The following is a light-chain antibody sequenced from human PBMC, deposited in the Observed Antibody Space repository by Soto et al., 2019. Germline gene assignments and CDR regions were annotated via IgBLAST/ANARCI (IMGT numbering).Light chain of an antibody. V-gene: IGLV2-23*01. Sequence: QSVLTQPASVSGSPGQSITISCTGTNSDVGNYNLVSWYQQLPGKAPTLLIYEATKRPSGVSTRFSGSKSDNTASLTISGLQAEDEADYYCCSYAGYTTYVFGTGTKVTVL. CDR2: EAT. CDR1: NSDVGNYNL. CDR3: CSYAGYTTYV. J-gene: IGLJ1*01.